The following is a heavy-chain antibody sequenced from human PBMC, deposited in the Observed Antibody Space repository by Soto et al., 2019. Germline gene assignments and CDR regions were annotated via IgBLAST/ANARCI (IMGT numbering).Heavy chain of an antibody. CDR1: GFTFSSYD. CDR2: ISTGGNS. Sequence: EVQLLESGGGLVQPGGSLRLSCAASGFTFSSYDMHWVRQVIGKGLEWVSAISTGGNSYYADSVKGRFTISRENDKNSLYLQMNSLTAGDTAVYYCAREWEVAGYWYFDLWGRGTLVTVSS. D-gene: IGHD6-19*01. CDR3: AREWEVAGYWYFDL. V-gene: IGHV3-13*01. J-gene: IGHJ2*01.